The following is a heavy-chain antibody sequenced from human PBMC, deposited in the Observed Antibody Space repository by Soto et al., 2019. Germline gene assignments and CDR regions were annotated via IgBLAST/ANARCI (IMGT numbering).Heavy chain of an antibody. CDR3: ARDPGIYYGMDV. D-gene: IGHD3-10*01. Sequence: QVRLVESGGGLVKPGGSLRLSCAASGFTFSDYYMTWIRQAPGKGLEWLSYISSGGITIYYADSVKGRFTVSRDNAKNSMYLQMNNLRVEDTAVYYCARDPGIYYGMDVWGQGTTVTVSS. J-gene: IGHJ6*02. CDR1: GFTFSDYY. V-gene: IGHV3-11*01. CDR2: ISSGGITI.